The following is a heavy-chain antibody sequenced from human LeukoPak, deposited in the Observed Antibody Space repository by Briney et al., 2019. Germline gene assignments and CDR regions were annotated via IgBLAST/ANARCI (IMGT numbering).Heavy chain of an antibody. V-gene: IGHV4-39*07. CDR3: ARSREYTGYDLYY. D-gene: IGHD5-12*01. J-gene: IGHJ4*02. CDR2: AVHGGST. Sequence: SETLSLTCTVSGGSISSGDYYWSWIRQPPGKGLEWIGEAVHGGSTDYNPSVKSRVTISVDKSKNQFSLRLSSGTTADTAVYYCARSREYTGYDLYYWGQGTLVTLSS. CDR1: GGSISSGDYY.